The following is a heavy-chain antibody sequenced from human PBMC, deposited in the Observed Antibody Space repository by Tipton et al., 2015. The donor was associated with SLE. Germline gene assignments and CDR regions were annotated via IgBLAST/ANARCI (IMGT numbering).Heavy chain of an antibody. CDR1: GGSIGSFY. Sequence: TLSLTCTVSGGSIGSFYWTWIRQSPEKGLEWIAYVHYSGSTSYNPSLKSRVTVSIDTSKNQFSVKLTSVTAADTAMYYCARDAKCPITSAEYFDLWGRGTQVTVSS. D-gene: IGHD5-12*01. V-gene: IGHV4-59*13. J-gene: IGHJ2*01. CDR3: ARDAKCPITSAEYFDL. CDR2: VHYSGST.